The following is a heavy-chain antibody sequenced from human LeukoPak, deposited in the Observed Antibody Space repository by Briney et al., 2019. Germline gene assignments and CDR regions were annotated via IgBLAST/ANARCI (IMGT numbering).Heavy chain of an antibody. V-gene: IGHV3-11*01. J-gene: IGHJ4*02. CDR2: ISSSTNTI. CDR1: GFTFTNYF. Sequence: PGGSLRLSCAASGFTFTNYFMSWIRQAPGKGLEWLGYISSSTNTIFYADSVKGRFTISRDNAKNSVYPQMNSLRADDTAIYFCARDNSGGDYWGQGTLVTVSS. D-gene: IGHD3-16*01. CDR3: ARDNSGGDY.